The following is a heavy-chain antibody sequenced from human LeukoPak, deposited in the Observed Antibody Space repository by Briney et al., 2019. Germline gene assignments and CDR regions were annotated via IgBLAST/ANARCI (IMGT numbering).Heavy chain of an antibody. D-gene: IGHD4-17*01. V-gene: IGHV3-23*01. CDR3: AKDTRASMTTTEGLFDY. J-gene: IGHJ4*02. Sequence: GGSLRLSCAASGFSLSSYAMSWVRQAPGKGLEWVSPISGSGGSTYYADSVKGRFTISRDNSKNTLYLQMNSLRAEDTAVYYCAKDTRASMTTTEGLFDYWGQGTLVTVSS. CDR2: ISGSGGST. CDR1: GFSLSSYA.